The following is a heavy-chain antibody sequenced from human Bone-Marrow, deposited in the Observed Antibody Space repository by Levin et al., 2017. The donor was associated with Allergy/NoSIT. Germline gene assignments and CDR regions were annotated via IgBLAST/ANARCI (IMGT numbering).Heavy chain of an antibody. V-gene: IGHV3-30-3*01. J-gene: IGHJ6*02. CDR1: GFAFSSYA. CDR2: SSYDGGSK. D-gene: IGHD1-1*01. CDR3: ARDLLAGLERGERYYYYGLDL. Sequence: GGSLRLSCAASGFAFSSYAMHWVRQAPGKGLEWVSLSSYDGGSKNYAASVQGRFTISRDNSKNTLYLNMGSLRVEDTAVYYCARDLLAGLERGERYYYYGLDLWGQGTTVTVSS.